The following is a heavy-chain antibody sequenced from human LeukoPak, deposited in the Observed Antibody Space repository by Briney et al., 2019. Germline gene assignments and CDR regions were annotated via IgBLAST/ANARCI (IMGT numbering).Heavy chain of an antibody. Sequence: GGSLRLSCAASGFTFSNYAMNWVRQAPGKGLEWVANIKQDGGEKYYVDSVKGRFTISRDNAKNSMYLQMNSLRAEDTAVYYCARDKIVGATHLDYWGQGTLVTVSS. D-gene: IGHD1-26*01. J-gene: IGHJ4*02. CDR2: IKQDGGEK. V-gene: IGHV3-7*01. CDR3: ARDKIVGATHLDY. CDR1: GFTFSNYA.